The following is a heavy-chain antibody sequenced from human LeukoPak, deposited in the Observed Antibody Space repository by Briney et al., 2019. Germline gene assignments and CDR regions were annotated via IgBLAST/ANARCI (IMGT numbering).Heavy chain of an antibody. D-gene: IGHD1-26*01. CDR2: IRSKANSYAT. CDR3: TRLRDPGIVGAWGPGRDDAFDI. CDR1: GFTFSGSA. V-gene: IGHV3-73*01. Sequence: GGSLRLSCAASGFTFSGSAMHWVRQASGKGLEWVGRIRSKANSYATAYAASVKGRFTISRDDSKNTAYLQMNSLKAEDTAVYYCTRLRDPGIVGAWGPGRDDAFDIWGQGTMVTVSS. J-gene: IGHJ3*02.